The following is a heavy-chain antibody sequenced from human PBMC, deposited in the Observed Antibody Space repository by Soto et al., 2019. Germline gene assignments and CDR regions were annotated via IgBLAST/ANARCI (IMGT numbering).Heavy chain of an antibody. CDR2: ISYDGTDK. V-gene: IGHV3-30*18. Sequence: GGSLRLSCAASGFTFSSYGIHWVRQAPGKGLEWVALISYDGTDKYYADSVKGRFTISRDNSKNTLYLQMSSLGPGDTAVYYCVKERYAQLWLEDYGMDVWGQGTTVTVSS. D-gene: IGHD5-18*01. CDR3: VKERYAQLWLEDYGMDV. CDR1: GFTFSSYG. J-gene: IGHJ6*02.